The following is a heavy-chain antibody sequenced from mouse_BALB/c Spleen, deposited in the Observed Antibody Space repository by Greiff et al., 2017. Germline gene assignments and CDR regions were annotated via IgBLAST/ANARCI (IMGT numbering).Heavy chain of an antibody. Sequence: QVQLQQPGAELVKPGAPVKLSCKASGYTFTSYWMNWVKQRPGRGLEWIGRIDPSDSETHYNQKFKDKATLTVDKSSSTAYIQLSSLTSEDSAVYYCARNYRYDPYFDVWGAGTTVTVSS. V-gene: IGHV1-69*02. CDR1: GYTFTSYW. J-gene: IGHJ1*01. CDR3: ARNYRYDPYFDV. D-gene: IGHD2-14*01. CDR2: IDPSDSET.